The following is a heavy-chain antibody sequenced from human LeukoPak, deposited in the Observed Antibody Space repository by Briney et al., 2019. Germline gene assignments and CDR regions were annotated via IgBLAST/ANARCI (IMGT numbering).Heavy chain of an antibody. CDR1: GGSISSYY. Sequence: SETLSLTCTVSGGSISSYYWSWIRQPPGKGLEWIGYIYYSGSTNYNPSLKSRVTISVDTSKNQFSLKLSSVTAADTAVYYCARAGGSWFPTIDYWGQGGLVTVCS. CDR3: ARAGGSWFPTIDY. J-gene: IGHJ4*02. V-gene: IGHV4-59*01. CDR2: IYYSGST. D-gene: IGHD6-13*01.